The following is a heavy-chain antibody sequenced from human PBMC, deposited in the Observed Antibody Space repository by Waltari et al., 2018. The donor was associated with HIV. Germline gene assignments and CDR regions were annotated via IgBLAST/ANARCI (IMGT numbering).Heavy chain of an antibody. CDR3: AMNLEGQWWLFPQCDY. J-gene: IGHJ4*02. D-gene: IGHD3-22*01. CDR2: IIPILGIA. Sequence: QVQLVQSGAEVKKPGSSVKVSCKASGGTFSSYAISWVRQAPGQGLEWMGRIIPILGIANYAQKFQGRVTITADKSTSTAYMELSSLRSEDTAVYYCAMNLEGQWWLFPQCDYWGQGTLVTVSS. V-gene: IGHV1-69*04. CDR1: GGTFSSYA.